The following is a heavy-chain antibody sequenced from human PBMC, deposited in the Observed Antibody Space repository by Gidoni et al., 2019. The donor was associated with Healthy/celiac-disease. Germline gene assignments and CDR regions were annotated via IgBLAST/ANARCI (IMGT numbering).Heavy chain of an antibody. CDR2: ISDDGSNK. CDR1: GFTFSCSG. Sequence: VQLVEAGGGVVQPGRSLGLSCAASGFTFSCSGLHWVRQAPGKGLEWWAVISDDGSNKYYADSVKGRFTISRDNSKNTLYLQMNSLRAEDTAVYYCAKTYCGGDCYSVYFDYWGQGTLVTVSS. V-gene: IGHV3-30*18. CDR3: AKTYCGGDCYSVYFDY. D-gene: IGHD2-21*02. J-gene: IGHJ4*02.